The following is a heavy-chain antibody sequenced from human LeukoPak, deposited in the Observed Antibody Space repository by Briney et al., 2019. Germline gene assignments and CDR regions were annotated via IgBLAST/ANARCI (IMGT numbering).Heavy chain of an antibody. V-gene: IGHV3-30*02. D-gene: IGHD5-18*01. CDR2: IRYDGSNK. J-gene: IGHJ6*03. CDR3: AKGVGYSYGYDFYYYYYYMDV. Sequence: GGSLRLSCAASGFTFSSYGMHWVRQAPGKGLEWVAFIRYDGSNKYYADSVKGRFTISRDNSKNTLYLQMNSLRAEDTAVYYCAKGVGYSYGYDFYYYYYYMDVWGKGTTVTISS. CDR1: GFTFSSYG.